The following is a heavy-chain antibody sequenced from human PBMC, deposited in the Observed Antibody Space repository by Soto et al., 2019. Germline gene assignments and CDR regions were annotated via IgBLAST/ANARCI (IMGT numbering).Heavy chain of an antibody. CDR1: GYTFTGYY. D-gene: IGHD3-22*01. Sequence: ASVKVSCKASGYTFTGYYMHWVRQAPGQGLEWMGWINPNSGGTNYAQKFQGWVTMTRDTSISTAYMELSRLRSDDTAVYYCARSPRGRAYYYDSSGYYPGKVDAWGQGTTVTVTS. V-gene: IGHV1-2*04. J-gene: IGHJ6*02. CDR2: INPNSGGT. CDR3: ARSPRGRAYYYDSSGYYPGKVDA.